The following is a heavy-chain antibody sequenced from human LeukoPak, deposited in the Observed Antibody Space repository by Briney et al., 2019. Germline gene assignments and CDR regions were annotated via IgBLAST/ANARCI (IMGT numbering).Heavy chain of an antibody. CDR2: INHSGST. J-gene: IGHJ5*02. V-gene: IGHV4-38-2*02. CDR1: GYSITNGFY. D-gene: IGHD3-22*01. Sequence: PSETLSLTCTVSGYSITNGFYWSWIRQPPGKGLEWIGEINHSGSTNYNPSLKSRVTISVDTSKNQFSLKLSSVTAEDTAVYYCARDLGQYYDTSDNWFDPWGQGTLVTVSS. CDR3: ARDLGQYYDTSDNWFDP.